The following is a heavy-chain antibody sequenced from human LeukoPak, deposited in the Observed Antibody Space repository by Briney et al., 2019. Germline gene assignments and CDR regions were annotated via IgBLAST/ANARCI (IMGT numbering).Heavy chain of an antibody. Sequence: GGSLRLSCAASGFTFSSYGMHWVRQAPGKGLEWVAFIRYDGSNKYYADSVKGRFTISRDNSKNTLYLQMNSLRAEDTAVYYCARDVYCSGGSCLYGMDVWGQGTTVTVSS. V-gene: IGHV3-30*02. CDR3: ARDVYCSGGSCLYGMDV. CDR1: GFTFSSYG. D-gene: IGHD2-15*01. CDR2: IRYDGSNK. J-gene: IGHJ6*02.